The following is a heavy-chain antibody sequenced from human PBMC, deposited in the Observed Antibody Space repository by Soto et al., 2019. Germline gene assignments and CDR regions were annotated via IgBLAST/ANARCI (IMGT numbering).Heavy chain of an antibody. Sequence: SETLSLTCTVSGASISSGGSYWSWIRHLPGKGLEWIGYVYSTGSAEHNPSLKSRVTMSVDASQNQFSLRLTSVTAADAAVYYCAREQRKYNSSADFFDYWGRGTLVTVS. CDR1: GASISSGGSY. D-gene: IGHD6-6*01. CDR2: VYSTGSA. V-gene: IGHV4-31*03. CDR3: AREQRKYNSSADFFDY. J-gene: IGHJ4*02.